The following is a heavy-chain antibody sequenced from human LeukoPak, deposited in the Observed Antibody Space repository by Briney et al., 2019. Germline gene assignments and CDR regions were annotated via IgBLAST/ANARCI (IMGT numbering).Heavy chain of an antibody. D-gene: IGHD3-16*01. V-gene: IGHV3-53*01. CDR3: VREYNRGSYFDY. Sequence: GGSLRLSCAASGFTVSSDYMTWVRQAPGKGLEWVSFVYSGGSTYYEDSVKGRFTISRDNAKNSLYLQMNSLRAEDTAVYYCVREYNRGSYFDYWGQGTLVTVSS. J-gene: IGHJ4*02. CDR2: VYSGGST. CDR1: GFTVSSDY.